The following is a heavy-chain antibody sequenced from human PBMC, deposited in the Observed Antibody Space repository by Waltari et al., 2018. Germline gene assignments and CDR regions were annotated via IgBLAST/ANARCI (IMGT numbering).Heavy chain of an antibody. Sequence: EVQLVESGGGLIQRGGSLRLSCAASGFTVGNNFMTWVRQAPGKGLGWVLLIYSGGSTYYADSVKGRFTISRDYSENTLYLQMNSLRGEDTAVYYCARDRHCSSSGCSGLWGQGTLVTVSS. V-gene: IGHV3-53*01. CDR1: GFTVGNNF. D-gene: IGHD2-2*01. CDR3: ARDRHCSSSGCSGL. CDR2: IYSGGST. J-gene: IGHJ4*02.